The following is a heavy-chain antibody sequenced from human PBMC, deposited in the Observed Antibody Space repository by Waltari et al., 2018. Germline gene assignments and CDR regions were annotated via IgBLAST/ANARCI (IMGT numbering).Heavy chain of an antibody. Sequence: QLQLVQSGAEVKTPGSPVKVSCQSSGCTFSTYAISWVRQAPGKGFEWMGGIIPIFGTANYAQKFQGRVTMTADESTSTAYMELSSLRSEDTAVYYCARYSSASLSVVYYGMDVWGQGTTVTVSS. J-gene: IGHJ6*02. CDR1: GCTFSTYA. V-gene: IGHV1-69*01. CDR2: IIPIFGTA. D-gene: IGHD6-6*01. CDR3: ARYSSASLSVVYYGMDV.